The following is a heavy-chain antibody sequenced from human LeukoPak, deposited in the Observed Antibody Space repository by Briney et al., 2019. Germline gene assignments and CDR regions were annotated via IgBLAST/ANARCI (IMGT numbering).Heavy chain of an antibody. Sequence: ASVKVSCKTSGGTLSSYAISWVRQAPGQGLEWMGGIIPIFGPPNNAQKFQGRVTITADESTSTAYMELSSLTSDDTAMYYCARDRSSGTFDSFAFWGPGTMVTVSS. J-gene: IGHJ3*01. CDR1: GGTLSSYA. V-gene: IGHV1-69*13. CDR3: ARDRSSGTFDSFAF. CDR2: IIPIFGPP. D-gene: IGHD1-26*01.